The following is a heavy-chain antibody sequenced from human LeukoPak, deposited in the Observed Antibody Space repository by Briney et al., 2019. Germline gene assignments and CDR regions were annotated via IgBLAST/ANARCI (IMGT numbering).Heavy chain of an antibody. CDR1: GYTLTELS. Sequence: ASVKVSCTVSGYTLTELSMHWVRQAPGKGLEWMGGFDPEDGETIYAQKFQGRVTMTEDTSTDTAYMELSSLRSEDTAVYYCATPPNYGVLGGYWGQGTLVTVSS. D-gene: IGHD4-17*01. J-gene: IGHJ4*02. CDR2: FDPEDGET. V-gene: IGHV1-24*01. CDR3: ATPPNYGVLGGY.